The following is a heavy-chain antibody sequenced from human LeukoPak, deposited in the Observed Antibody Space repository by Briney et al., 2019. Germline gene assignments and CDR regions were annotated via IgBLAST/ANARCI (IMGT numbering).Heavy chain of an antibody. CDR1: GLTFSSYS. CDR3: ASDLRSGSGDYFDY. Sequence: GGSLRLSCAASGLTFSSYSMHWVRQAPGKGLEWLSYIGTSSRTTYYADSVKGRFTISRDNSKNTLYLQMNSLRAEDTAVYYCASDLRSGSGDYFDYWGQGTLVTVSS. D-gene: IGHD6-19*01. CDR2: IGTSSRTT. V-gene: IGHV3-48*01. J-gene: IGHJ4*02.